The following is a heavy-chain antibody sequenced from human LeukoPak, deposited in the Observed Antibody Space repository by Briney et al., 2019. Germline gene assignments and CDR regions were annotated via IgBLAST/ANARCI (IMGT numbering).Heavy chain of an antibody. CDR3: ARDRWGKYYFDY. CDR1: GFPFSDFY. D-gene: IGHD7-27*01. CDR2: ISSSGTTI. Sequence: GGSLRLSCAASGFPFSDFYMSWLRQAPGKGLEWVSYISSSGTTIYYADSVKGRFTISRDNAKNSLYLQMNNLRAEDTAVYYCARDRWGKYYFDYWGQGTLVTVSS. J-gene: IGHJ4*02. V-gene: IGHV3-11*01.